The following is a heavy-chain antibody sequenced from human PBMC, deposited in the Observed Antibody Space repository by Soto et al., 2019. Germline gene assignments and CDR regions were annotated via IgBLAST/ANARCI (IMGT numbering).Heavy chain of an antibody. Sequence: GGSLRLSCAASGFTFSNYGMHWVRQAPGKGLEWVAIIWYDGSNDYYVDSVKGRFTISRDNSKNTLSLQMNSLRAEDTAVYYCARARWELHLFYYGLDVWGQGTTVTVSS. V-gene: IGHV3-33*01. D-gene: IGHD1-26*01. CDR2: IWYDGSND. CDR1: GFTFSNYG. CDR3: ARARWELHLFYYGLDV. J-gene: IGHJ6*02.